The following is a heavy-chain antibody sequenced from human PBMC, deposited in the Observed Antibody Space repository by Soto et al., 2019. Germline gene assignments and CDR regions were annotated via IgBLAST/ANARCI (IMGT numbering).Heavy chain of an antibody. D-gene: IGHD3-10*02. Sequence: QVQLVDSGGGVVQPGRSLRLSCAASGFIFSTYAMHWVRQAPGKGLEWVAVISYDGTNKYYADSVKGRFTISRDNSRNTLYLQMNSLPTEDTAVYYCARPGSGYDVLSGKYFYYYHTIDVWGQGTKVTVSS. V-gene: IGHV3-30-3*01. J-gene: IGHJ6*02. CDR1: GFIFSTYA. CDR3: ARPGSGYDVLSGKYFYYYHTIDV. CDR2: ISYDGTNK.